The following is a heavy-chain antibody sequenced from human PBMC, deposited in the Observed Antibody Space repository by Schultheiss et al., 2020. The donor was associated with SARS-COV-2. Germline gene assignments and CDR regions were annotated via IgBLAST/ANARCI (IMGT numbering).Heavy chain of an antibody. J-gene: IGHJ6*02. Sequence: GGSLRLSCAASGFTFSTYGMHWVRQAPGKGLEWVAVIWYDGTTEYYADSAKGRFTISRDNSKNTLYLQMDSLRADDTAVFYCAKDRVDVYYYYYYGMDVWGQGTTVTVSS. V-gene: IGHV3-30*02. CDR1: GFTFSTYG. D-gene: IGHD3-9*01. CDR3: AKDRVDVYYYYYYGMDV. CDR2: IWYDGTTE.